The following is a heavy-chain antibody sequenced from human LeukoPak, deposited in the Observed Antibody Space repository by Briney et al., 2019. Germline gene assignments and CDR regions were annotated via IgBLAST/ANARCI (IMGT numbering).Heavy chain of an antibody. D-gene: IGHD2-8*01. J-gene: IGHJ4*02. CDR1: GDSVSSNSAA. Sequence: SQTLSLTCVISGDSVSSNSAAWNWIRQSPSRGLEWLGRTYYRSKWYNDYAVSVKSRITINPDTSKNQFPLQLNSVTPEDTAVYYCARDYRMLSALCDYWGQGTLVTVSS. CDR2: TYYRSKWYN. CDR3: ARDYRMLSALCDY. V-gene: IGHV6-1*01.